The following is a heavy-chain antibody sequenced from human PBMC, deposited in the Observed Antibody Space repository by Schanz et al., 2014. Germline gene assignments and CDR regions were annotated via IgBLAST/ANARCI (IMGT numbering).Heavy chain of an antibody. V-gene: IGHV3-30*02. CDR2: IRYDASNE. CDR1: GFIFSNFA. D-gene: IGHD1-1*01. Sequence: VQLVESGGGLVQPGGSLRLSCAASGFIFSNFAMEWVRQAPGKGLEWVAFIRYDASNEYYADSVKGRFTISRDNSKNTLNLQMNSLRPDDTAVYYCVKLPGATGTTSHFDYWGQGTLVTVSS. J-gene: IGHJ4*02. CDR3: VKLPGATGTTSHFDY.